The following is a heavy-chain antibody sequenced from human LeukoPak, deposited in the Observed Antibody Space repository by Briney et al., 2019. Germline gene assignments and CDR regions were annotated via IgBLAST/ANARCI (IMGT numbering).Heavy chain of an antibody. CDR2: ISGSGGST. V-gene: IGHV3-23*01. CDR1: GFTFSSYA. CDR3: ATAVAGPRDWFDP. J-gene: IGHJ5*02. D-gene: IGHD6-19*01. Sequence: GGSLRLSCAASGFTFSSYAMSWVRQAPGRGLEWVSAISGSGGSTYYADSVKGRFTICRDNSKNTLYLQMNSLRAEDTAVYYCATAVAGPRDWFDPWGQGTLVTVSS.